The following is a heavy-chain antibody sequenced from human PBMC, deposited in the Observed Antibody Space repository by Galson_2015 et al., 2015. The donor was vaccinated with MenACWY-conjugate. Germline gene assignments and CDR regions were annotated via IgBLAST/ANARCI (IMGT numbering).Heavy chain of an antibody. CDR2: ISNTSGFR. J-gene: IGHJ4*02. CDR1: GFTFSDYY. Sequence: SLRLSCAASGFTFSDYYMNWVRQAPGKGLEWISYISNTSGFRYYADSVKGRFTISRDDAKHSLYLQMNSLRAEDTAVYYCARDRGGPVAGERGPANYWGQGALVTVSS. CDR3: ARDRGGPVAGERGPANY. V-gene: IGHV3-11*05. D-gene: IGHD6-19*01.